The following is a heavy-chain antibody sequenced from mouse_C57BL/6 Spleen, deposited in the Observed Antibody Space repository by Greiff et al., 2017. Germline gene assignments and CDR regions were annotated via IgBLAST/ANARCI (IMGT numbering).Heavy chain of an antibody. CDR2: IDPENGDT. J-gene: IGHJ2*01. Sequence: EVKLVESGAELVRPGASVKLSCTASGFNIKDDYMHWVKQRPEQGLEWIGWIDPENGDTEYASKFQGNATITSDTSSNTAYLQLSILTSEDTAVYYCTTADHFDYWGQGTTLTVSS. V-gene: IGHV14-4*01. CDR1: GFNIKDDY. CDR3: TTADHFDY.